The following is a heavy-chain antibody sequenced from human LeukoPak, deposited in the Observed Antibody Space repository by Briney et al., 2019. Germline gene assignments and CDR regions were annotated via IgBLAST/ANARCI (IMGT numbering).Heavy chain of an antibody. CDR2: IDPSDSYT. CDR3: ARLEYFADY. Sequence: RGESLKISCKGSGYSFTSYWISWVRQMPGKGLEWMGRIDPSDSYTNYSPSFQGHVTIAVDKSINTAYLQWSSLKASDTAMYYCARLEYFADYWGQGTLVTVSS. V-gene: IGHV5-10-1*01. D-gene: IGHD3-9*01. J-gene: IGHJ4*02. CDR1: GYSFTSYW.